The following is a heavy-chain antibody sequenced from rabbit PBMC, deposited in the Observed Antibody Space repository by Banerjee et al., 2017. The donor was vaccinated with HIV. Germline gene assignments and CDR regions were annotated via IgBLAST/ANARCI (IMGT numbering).Heavy chain of an antibody. Sequence: QQLEESGGGLVKPGASLTLTCTASGFSFSSSYYMCWVRQAPGKGLEWIACIYAGSSGSTYYASWAKGRFTISKTSSTTVTLQMTSLTAADTATYFCARAGGFERYSNLWGPGTLVTVS. CDR2: IYAGSSGST. CDR1: GFSFSSSYY. J-gene: IGHJ4*01. CDR3: ARAGGFERYSNL. D-gene: IGHD1-1*01. V-gene: IGHV1S40*01.